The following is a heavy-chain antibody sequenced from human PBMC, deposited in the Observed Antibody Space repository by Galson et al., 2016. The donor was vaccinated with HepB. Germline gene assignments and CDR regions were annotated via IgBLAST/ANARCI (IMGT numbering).Heavy chain of an antibody. CDR3: ARLLWFGESYEF. CDR1: GYTFRSNG. J-gene: IGHJ4*02. V-gene: IGHV1-2*02. D-gene: IGHD3-10*01. CDR2: INPNSGNT. Sequence: SVKVSCRASGYTFRSNGISWVRQAPGQGLEWMGWINPNSGNTNSAQKSQGRVTMTRDTSINTAYMELRRLRSDDTAVYYCARLLWFGESYEFWGQGTLVAVSS.